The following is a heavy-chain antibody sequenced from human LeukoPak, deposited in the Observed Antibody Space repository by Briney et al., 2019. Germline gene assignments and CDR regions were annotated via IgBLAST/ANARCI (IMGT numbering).Heavy chain of an antibody. CDR3: ARGSAIAARRKGAFDI. CDR2: INHSGST. J-gene: IGHJ3*02. Sequence: PSETLSLTCAVYGGSFSGYYWSWIRQPPGEGLEWIGEINHSGSTNYNPSLKSRVTISVDTSKNQFSLKLSCVTPADTAVYYCARGSAIAARRKGAFDIWGQGTMVTVSS. CDR1: GGSFSGYY. V-gene: IGHV4-34*01. D-gene: IGHD6-6*01.